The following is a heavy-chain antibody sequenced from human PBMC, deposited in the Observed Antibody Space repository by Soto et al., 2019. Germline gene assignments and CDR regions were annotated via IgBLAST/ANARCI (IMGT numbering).Heavy chain of an antibody. D-gene: IGHD2-2*01. Sequence: AVKVSCKASGGTFSSYAISWVRQAPGQGLEWMGGIIPIFGTANYAQKFQGRVTITADESTSTAYMELSSLRSEDTAVYYCASEGRAAAEYYGMDVWGQGTTVTVSS. V-gene: IGHV1-69*13. CDR1: GGTFSSYA. J-gene: IGHJ6*02. CDR3: ASEGRAAAEYYGMDV. CDR2: IIPIFGTA.